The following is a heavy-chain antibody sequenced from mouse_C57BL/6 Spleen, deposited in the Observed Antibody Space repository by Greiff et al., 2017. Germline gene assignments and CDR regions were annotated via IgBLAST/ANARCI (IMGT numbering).Heavy chain of an antibody. CDR2: IDPETGGT. Sequence: QVQLQQSGAELVRPGASVTLSCKASGYTFTDYEMHWVKQTPVHDLEWIGAIDPETGGTAYNQKFKGKAILTADKSSSTAYMELRSLTSEDSAVYYCTRPSATVVAPFDYWGQGTTLTVSS. D-gene: IGHD1-1*01. V-gene: IGHV1-15*01. J-gene: IGHJ2*01. CDR1: GYTFTDYE. CDR3: TRPSATVVAPFDY.